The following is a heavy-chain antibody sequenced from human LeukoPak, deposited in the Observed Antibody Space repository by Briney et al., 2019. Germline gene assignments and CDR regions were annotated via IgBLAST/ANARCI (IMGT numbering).Heavy chain of an antibody. J-gene: IGHJ4*02. CDR3: ARHERYSNLLDF. CDR2: IYSTGST. V-gene: IGHV4-4*09. Sequence: SETLSLTCTVSGGSISNYYWSWIRQPPGKGLEWIGYIYSTGSTNYNPSLKSRVTMSVDMSKNQFSLKVPSVTAADTAVYYCARHERYSNLLDFWGQGTLVTVSS. CDR1: GGSISNYY. D-gene: IGHD4-11*01.